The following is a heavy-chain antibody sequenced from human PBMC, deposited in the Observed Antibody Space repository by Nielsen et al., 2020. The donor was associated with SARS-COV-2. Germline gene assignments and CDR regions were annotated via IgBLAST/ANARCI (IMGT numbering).Heavy chain of an antibody. V-gene: IGHV1-69*06. J-gene: IGHJ6*02. Sequence: SVKVSCKASGGTFSSYAISWVRQAPGQGLEWMGGIIPIFGTANYAQKFQGRVTITADKSTSTAYMELSSLRAEDTAVYYCAKASSNYGGDSWNYYYYGMDVWGQGTTVTVSS. D-gene: IGHD4-23*01. CDR3: AKASSNYGGDSWNYYYYGMDV. CDR1: GGTFSSYA. CDR2: IIPIFGTA.